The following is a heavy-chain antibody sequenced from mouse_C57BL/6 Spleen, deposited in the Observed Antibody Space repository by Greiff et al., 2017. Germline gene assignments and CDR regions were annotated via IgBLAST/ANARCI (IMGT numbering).Heavy chain of an antibody. CDR1: GFSLTSYA. J-gene: IGHJ4*01. D-gene: IGHD2-5*01. V-gene: IGHV2-9-1*01. Sequence: VKVVESGPGLVAPSQSLSITCTVSGFSLTSYAISWVRQPPGKGLEWLGVIWTGGGTNYNSARKSRLSISKDNSKSQVFLKMNSLQTDDTARYYCAIYSNYAMDYWGQGTSVTVSS. CDR3: AIYSNYAMDY. CDR2: IWTGGGT.